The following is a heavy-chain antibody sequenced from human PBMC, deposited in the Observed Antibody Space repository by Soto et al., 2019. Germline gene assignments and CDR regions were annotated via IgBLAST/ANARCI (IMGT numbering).Heavy chain of an antibody. V-gene: IGHV5-10-1*01. CDR1: GYSFTSYW. J-gene: IGHJ4*02. CDR3: ARQIYDSDTGPNFQYYFDS. CDR2: IDPSDSQT. Sequence: GESLKISCKGSGYSFTSYWITWVRQKPGKGLEWMGRIDPSDSQTYYSPSFRGHVTISVTKSITTVFLQWSSLRASDTAMYYCARQIYDSDTGPNFQYYFDSWGQGTPVTVSS. D-gene: IGHD3-22*01.